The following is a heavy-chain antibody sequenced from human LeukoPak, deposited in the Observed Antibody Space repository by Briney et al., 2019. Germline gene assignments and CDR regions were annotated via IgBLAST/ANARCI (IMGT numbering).Heavy chain of an antibody. CDR2: ISGSGGST. Sequence: QSEGSLRLSCAASGFTFSSYAKSWVRQAPGKGLEWFSAISGSGGSTYYADSVKGRFTISRDNAKNSLYLQMNSLRAEYTAVYYCARVSLTAWYYYYMDVWGKGTTVTVSS. CDR1: GFTFSSYA. J-gene: IGHJ6*03. CDR3: ARVSLTAWYYYYMDV. V-gene: IGHV3-23*01.